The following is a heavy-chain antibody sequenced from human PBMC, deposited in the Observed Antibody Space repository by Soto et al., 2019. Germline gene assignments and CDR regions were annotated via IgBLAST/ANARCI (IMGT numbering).Heavy chain of an antibody. CDR2: ISYDGSNK. V-gene: IGHV3-30*03. J-gene: IGHJ4*02. CDR3: ARSPYSVSYLAYFDY. Sequence: QVQLVESGGGVVQPGRSLRLSCAASGFTFSSYGMHWVRQAPGKGLEWVAVISYDGSNKYYADSVKGRFTISRDNSKNTLYLQMNSLRAEDTDVYYCARSPYSVSYLAYFDYWGQGTVVTVSS. CDR1: GFTFSSYG. D-gene: IGHD1-26*01.